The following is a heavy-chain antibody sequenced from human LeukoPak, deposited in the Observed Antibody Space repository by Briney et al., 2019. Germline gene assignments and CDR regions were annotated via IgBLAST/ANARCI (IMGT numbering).Heavy chain of an antibody. CDR1: GYIFTSYW. CDR3: ARHSRSVVWFDP. CDR2: IYPGDSDT. V-gene: IGHV5-51*01. Sequence: GESLQISWKGSGYIFTSYWIGWVRQMPGKGLEWMGIIYPGDSDTRYSPSFQGQVTISADKSISTAYLQWSSLKASDTAMYYCARHSRSVVWFDPWGQGTLVTVSS. J-gene: IGHJ5*02. D-gene: IGHD3-22*01.